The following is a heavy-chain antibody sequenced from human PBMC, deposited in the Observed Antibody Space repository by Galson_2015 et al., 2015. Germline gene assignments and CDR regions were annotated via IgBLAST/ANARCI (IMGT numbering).Heavy chain of an antibody. Sequence: SLRLSCAASGFTFSSYAMHWVRQAPGKGLEWVAVISYDGSNKYYADSVKGRFTISRDNSKNTLYLQMNSLRAEDTAVYYCARGERSRFSGLYWGQGTLVTVSS. V-gene: IGHV3-30-3*01. D-gene: IGHD5-12*01. CDR3: ARGERSRFSGLY. J-gene: IGHJ4*02. CDR1: GFTFSSYA. CDR2: ISYDGSNK.